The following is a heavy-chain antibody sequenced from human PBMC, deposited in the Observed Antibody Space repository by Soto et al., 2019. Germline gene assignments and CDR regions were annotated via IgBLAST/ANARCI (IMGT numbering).Heavy chain of an antibody. D-gene: IGHD1-26*01. Sequence: SQTLSLTCAISGDSVSNNGAAWNWIRQSPSRGLEWLGRTYYRSQWHYEYATSVRSRITINPDTSKNQFSLQLNSVTPEDTALYYCERDPQDFLSGFDCWGQGTLVTVSS. J-gene: IGHJ4*02. CDR1: GDSVSNNGAA. CDR3: ERDPQDFLSGFDC. CDR2: TYYRSQWHY. V-gene: IGHV6-1*01.